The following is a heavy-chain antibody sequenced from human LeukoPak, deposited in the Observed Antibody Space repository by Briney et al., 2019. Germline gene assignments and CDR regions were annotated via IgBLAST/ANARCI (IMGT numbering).Heavy chain of an antibody. Sequence: SSQTLSLTCTVSGGSISTGSYYWSWVRQPAGKGLECIGRVYTDGNINYNPSLKGRVTISVNTSKNQFSLRLSSVTAADTAVYFCARVPVGYCDGGTCWFDYWGQGTLVTVSS. D-gene: IGHD2-15*01. CDR2: VYTDGNI. V-gene: IGHV4-61*02. CDR3: ARVPVGYCDGGTCWFDY. J-gene: IGHJ4*02. CDR1: GGSISTGSYY.